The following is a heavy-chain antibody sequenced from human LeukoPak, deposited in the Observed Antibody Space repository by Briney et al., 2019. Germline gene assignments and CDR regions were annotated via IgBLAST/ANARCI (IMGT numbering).Heavy chain of an antibody. CDR1: GFTFSNYA. D-gene: IGHD6-19*01. CDR2: ISYDGSNK. V-gene: IGHV3-30-3*01. CDR3: ARDRIGSGWSYFDY. J-gene: IGHJ4*02. Sequence: GGSLRLSCAASGFTFSNYAMHWVRQAPGKGLEWVAVISYDGSNKYYADSVKGRFTISRDNSKNTLYLQMNSLRAEDTAVYYCARDRIGSGWSYFDYWGQGTLVTVSS.